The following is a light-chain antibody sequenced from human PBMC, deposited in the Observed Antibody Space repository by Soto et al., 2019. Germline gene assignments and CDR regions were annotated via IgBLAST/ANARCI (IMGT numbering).Light chain of an antibody. J-gene: IGKJ2*01. Sequence: DIQMTQSPSTLSASVGDRVTITCRASQSITTWLAWYQQKPGKAPKLLIYDASSLKSGVPSRFSGSGSGTEFTLTISRLQPDDFATYYCQQYNSYPYTVGQGTKLEIK. V-gene: IGKV1-5*01. CDR3: QQYNSYPYT. CDR1: QSITTW. CDR2: DAS.